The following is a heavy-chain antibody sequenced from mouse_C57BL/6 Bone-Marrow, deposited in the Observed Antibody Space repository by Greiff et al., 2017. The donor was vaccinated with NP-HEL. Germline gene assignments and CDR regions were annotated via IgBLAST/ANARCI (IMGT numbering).Heavy chain of an antibody. J-gene: IGHJ2*01. D-gene: IGHD1-1*01. CDR1: GYTFTDYY. V-gene: IGHV1-19*01. CDR2: INPYNGGT. Sequence: EVMLVESGPVLVKPGASVKMSCKASGYTFTDYYMNWVKQSHGKSLEWIGVINPYNGGTSYNQKFKGKATLTVDKSSSTAYMELNSLTSEDSAVYYCARERLTTVVATDYWGQGTTLTVSS. CDR3: ARERLTTVVATDY.